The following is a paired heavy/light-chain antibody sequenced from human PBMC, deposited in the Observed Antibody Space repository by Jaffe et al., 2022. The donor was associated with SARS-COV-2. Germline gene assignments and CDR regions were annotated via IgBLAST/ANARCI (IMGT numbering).Heavy chain of an antibody. V-gene: IGHV5-51*01. D-gene: IGHD1-1*01. Sequence: EVQLVQSGAEVRKAGESLKISCQGSGYTFSNYWIYWILQMPGKGLEWMGAIYPGDSETRYSPSFQGQVTISSDKSISTAYLQWSSLTASDTGMFYCARVKGGSPTGTGFDLWGQGTPVIVSS. CDR1: GYTFSNYW. CDR2: IYPGDSET. J-gene: IGHJ4*02. CDR3: ARVKGGSPTGTGFDL.
Light chain of an antibody. Sequence: SYELTQPLSVSVALGQTARITCGENHIGTKSVHWYQQKSGQAPVLVIYRDSNRPSEIPKRFSGSNSGNTATLTITRAQAEDEADYYCQLWDGSAVLFGGGTKLTVL. CDR3: QLWDGSAVL. J-gene: IGLJ2*01. CDR1: HIGTKS. V-gene: IGLV3-9*01. CDR2: RDS.